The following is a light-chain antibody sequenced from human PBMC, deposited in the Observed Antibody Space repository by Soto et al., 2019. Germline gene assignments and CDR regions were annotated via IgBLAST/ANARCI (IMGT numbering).Light chain of an antibody. CDR3: QHRSNWPPT. CDR1: QSVDSY. CDR2: DAS. V-gene: IGKV3-11*01. J-gene: IGKJ1*01. Sequence: EIVLTQSPATLSLPPGERATLSCRASQSVDSYLAWYQQKVGQAPRLLIYDASNRATGIPARFSGSGSGTDFTLTISRLEPEDFAVYYCQHRSNWPPTFGQGTKVDIK.